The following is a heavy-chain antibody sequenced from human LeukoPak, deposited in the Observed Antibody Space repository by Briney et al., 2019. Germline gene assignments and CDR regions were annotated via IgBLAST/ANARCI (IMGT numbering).Heavy chain of an antibody. Sequence: GGSLRLSCAASGFTFSSYAMSWVRQAPGKGLEWVSAISGSGGSTHYADSVKGRFTISRDNSKNTLYLQMNSLRAEDTAVYHCAKKPGSSPWRGWFDPWGQGTLVTVSS. V-gene: IGHV3-23*01. CDR1: GFTFSSYA. CDR2: ISGSGGST. J-gene: IGHJ5*02. D-gene: IGHD6-13*01. CDR3: AKKPGSSPWRGWFDP.